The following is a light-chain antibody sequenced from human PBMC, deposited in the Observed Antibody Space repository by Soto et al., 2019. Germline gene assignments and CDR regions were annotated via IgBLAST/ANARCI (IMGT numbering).Light chain of an antibody. V-gene: IGKV1-5*02. CDR1: QVISTY. CDR3: KQYNSYSWT. Sequence: DIQMTESPSTLSASVGNRVTIICRASQVISTYLNWYQQIPGKGPKLQIYDACSLESGVQSRFSDSGSGTELTLTISSMQPEDFATYHCKQYNSYSWTFGQGTKVDIK. J-gene: IGKJ1*01. CDR2: DAC.